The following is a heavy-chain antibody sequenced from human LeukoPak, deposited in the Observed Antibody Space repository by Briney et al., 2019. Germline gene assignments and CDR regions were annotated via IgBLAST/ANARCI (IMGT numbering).Heavy chain of an antibody. D-gene: IGHD2-2*01. J-gene: IGHJ4*02. Sequence: PGESLRLSCAASGFTFSSYSMNWVRQAPGQGLEWVSYISSSSSTIYYADSVKGRFTISRDNAKNSLYLQMNSLRAEDTAVYYCARLRWDIVVVPAAVFDYWGQGTLVTVSS. CDR2: ISSSSSTI. CDR3: ARLRWDIVVVPAAVFDY. V-gene: IGHV3-48*01. CDR1: GFTFSSYS.